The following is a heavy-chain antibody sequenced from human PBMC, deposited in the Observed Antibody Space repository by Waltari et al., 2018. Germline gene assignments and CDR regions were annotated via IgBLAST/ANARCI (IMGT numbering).Heavy chain of an antibody. CDR3: AIGVIPADIVATIWVGISDGMDV. V-gene: IGHV4-39*02. Sequence: QLQLQESGPGLVKPSETLSLTCTVSGGSISSSSYYWGWISQPPGEGLEWLGSINYSGTTYSNPYLTGRGPLCVDTSKIHSSLKLSSVTAAVTAVYYCAIGVIPADIVATIWVGISDGMDVWGQGATVTVSS. CDR2: INYSGTT. D-gene: IGHD5-12*01. CDR1: GGSISSSSYY. J-gene: IGHJ6*02.